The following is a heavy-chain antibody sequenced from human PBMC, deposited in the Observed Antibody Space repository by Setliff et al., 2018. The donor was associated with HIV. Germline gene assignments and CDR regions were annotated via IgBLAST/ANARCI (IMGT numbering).Heavy chain of an antibody. D-gene: IGHD3-22*01. J-gene: IGHJ5*02. CDR3: ARLTYYYDSSGYYPNWFDP. CDR1: GNSFTRHW. V-gene: IGHV5-51*01. Sequence: PGESLKISCKGSGNSFTRHWIGWVRQMPGKGLEWMGIIHPGDSDARYSPSFLGQVTISADKSISTAYLQWSSLKASDTAMYYCARLTYYYDSSGYYPNWFDPWGQGTLVTVSS. CDR2: IHPGDSDA.